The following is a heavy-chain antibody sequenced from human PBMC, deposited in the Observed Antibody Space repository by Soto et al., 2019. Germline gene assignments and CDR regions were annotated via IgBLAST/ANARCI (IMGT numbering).Heavy chain of an antibody. CDR1: GGSISSSSYY. V-gene: IGHV4-39*01. D-gene: IGHD3-10*01. CDR3: ASFSYGSGSYYYFDY. J-gene: IGHJ4*02. CDR2: IYYSGST. Sequence: QLQLQESGPGLVKPSETLSLTCTVSGGSISSSSYYWGWIRQPPGKGLEWIGSIYYSGSTYYNPSLKSRVTIAVATSKNQFSLQLSSVTAADTAVYYCASFSYGSGSYYYFDYWGQGTLVTVSS.